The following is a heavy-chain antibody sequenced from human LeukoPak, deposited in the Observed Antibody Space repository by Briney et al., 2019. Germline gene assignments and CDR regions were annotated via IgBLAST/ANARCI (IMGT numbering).Heavy chain of an antibody. CDR1: GFTFSSYS. CDR3: ARERFGWLQSKAFGAFDI. V-gene: IGHV3-21*01. Sequence: SGGSLRLSCAASGFTFSSYSMNWVRQAPGKGLEWVSSISSSSYIYYADSVKGRFTISRDNAKNSLYLQMNSLRAEDTAVYYCARERFGWLQSKAFGAFDIWGQGTMVTVSS. J-gene: IGHJ3*02. D-gene: IGHD5-24*01. CDR2: ISSSSYI.